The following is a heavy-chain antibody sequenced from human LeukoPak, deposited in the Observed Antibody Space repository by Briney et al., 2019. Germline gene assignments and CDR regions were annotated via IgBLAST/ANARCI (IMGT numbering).Heavy chain of an antibody. J-gene: IGHJ4*02. CDR3: ARDNLGNVYYNFDY. Sequence: GASVKASCKASGYTFTSYGISWVRQAPGQGLEWMGWISAYNGNTNYAQKLQGRVTMPTDTSTSTAYMELRSLRSDDTAVYYCARDNLGNVYYNFDYWGQGTLVTVSS. CDR2: ISAYNGNT. CDR1: GYTFTSYG. D-gene: IGHD3-10*01. V-gene: IGHV1-18*01.